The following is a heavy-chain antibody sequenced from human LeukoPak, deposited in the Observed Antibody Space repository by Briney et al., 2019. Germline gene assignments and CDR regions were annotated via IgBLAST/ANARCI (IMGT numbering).Heavy chain of an antibody. CDR1: GGSISSSSYY. CDR2: IYYSGST. CDR3: ARSDCSSTSCYDLFDP. J-gene: IGHJ5*02. V-gene: IGHV4-39*01. D-gene: IGHD2-2*01. Sequence: SETLSLTCTVAGGSISSSSYYWGWIRQPPGKGLEYIGSIYYSGSTYYNPSLKSRVTMSVDTSKNQFSLKLSSVTAAGTAVYFCARSDCSSTSCYDLFDPWGQGTLVTVSS.